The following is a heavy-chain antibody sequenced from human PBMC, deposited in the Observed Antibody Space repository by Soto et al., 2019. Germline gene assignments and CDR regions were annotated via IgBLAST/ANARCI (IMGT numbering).Heavy chain of an antibody. Sequence: SETLSLTCTVAGGSISTSTFYWGWMRQHPGKGLEWIASFYYSGNTYYNPSLKSRVTISVDTSKNQFSLKLSSVTAADTAVYYCARLGGSYAVPHFDYWGQGTLVTVPQ. CDR2: FYYSGNT. V-gene: IGHV4-39*01. CDR1: GGSISTSTFY. D-gene: IGHD1-26*01. J-gene: IGHJ4*02. CDR3: ARLGGSYAVPHFDY.